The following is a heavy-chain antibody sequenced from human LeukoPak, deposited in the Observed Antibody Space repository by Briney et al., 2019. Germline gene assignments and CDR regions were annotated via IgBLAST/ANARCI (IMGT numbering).Heavy chain of an antibody. CDR3: ARGFGELKGGNWFDP. CDR1: GGSFSGYY. CDR2: INHSGST. Sequence: SGTLSLTCAVYGGSFSGYYWSWIRQPPGKGLEWIGEINHSGSTNYNPSLKSRVTISVDTSKNQFSLKLSSVTAADTAVYYCARGFGELKGGNWFDPWGQGTLVTVSS. D-gene: IGHD3-10*01. V-gene: IGHV4-34*01. J-gene: IGHJ5*02.